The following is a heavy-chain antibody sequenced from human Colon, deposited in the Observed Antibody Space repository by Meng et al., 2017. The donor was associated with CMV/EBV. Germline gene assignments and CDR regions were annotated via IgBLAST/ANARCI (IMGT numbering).Heavy chain of an antibody. V-gene: IGHV1-18*01. CDR1: YG. Sequence: YGISWVRQAPGQGLEWMGWISAYNGNTNYAQKLQGRVTMTTDTSTSTAYMELRSLRSDDTAVYYCARDGSSYDFWSGYHTGQFWFDPWGQGTLVTVSS. CDR2: ISAYNGNT. D-gene: IGHD3-3*01. CDR3: ARDGSSYDFWSGYHTGQFWFDP. J-gene: IGHJ5*02.